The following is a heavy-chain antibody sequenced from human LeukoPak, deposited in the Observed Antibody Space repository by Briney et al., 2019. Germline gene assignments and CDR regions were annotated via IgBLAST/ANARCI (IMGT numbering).Heavy chain of an antibody. CDR2: INHSGST. CDR1: GGSISSGDYY. J-gene: IGHJ4*02. CDR3: ARVRDYDFWSGYFFVYYFDY. D-gene: IGHD3-3*01. Sequence: PSQTLSLTCTVSGGSISSGDYYWSWIRQPPGKGLEWIGEINHSGSTNYNPSLKSRVTISVDTSKNQFSLKLSSVTAADTAVYYCARVRDYDFWSGYFFVYYFDYWGQGTLVTVSS. V-gene: IGHV4-30-4*08.